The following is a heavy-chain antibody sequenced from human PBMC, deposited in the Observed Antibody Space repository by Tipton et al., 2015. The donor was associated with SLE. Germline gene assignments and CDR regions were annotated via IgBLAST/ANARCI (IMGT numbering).Heavy chain of an antibody. V-gene: IGHV4-34*01. CDR2: INHSGST. J-gene: IGHJ4*02. D-gene: IGHD2-15*01. CDR3: ARGGRYCSGGSCYSDY. CDR1: GGSFSGYY. Sequence: TLSLTCAVYGGSFSGYYWSWIRQPPGKGLEWIGEINHSGSTNYNPSLKSRVTISVDTSKNQFSLKLSSVTAADTAVYYCARGGRYCSGGSCYSDYWGQGTLVTVSS.